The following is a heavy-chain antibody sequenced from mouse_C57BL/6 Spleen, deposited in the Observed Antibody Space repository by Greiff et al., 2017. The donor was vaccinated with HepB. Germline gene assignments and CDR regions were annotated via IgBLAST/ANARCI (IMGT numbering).Heavy chain of an antibody. CDR3: ARGITTVVPGFAY. V-gene: IGHV1-52*01. CDR2: IDPSDSET. CDR1: GYTFTSYW. J-gene: IGHJ3*01. D-gene: IGHD1-1*01. Sequence: VQLQQPGAELVRPGSSVKLSCKASGYTFTSYWMHWVKQRPIQGLEWIGNIDPSDSETHYNQKFKDKATLTVDKSSSTAYMQLSSLTSEDSAVYYCARGITTVVPGFAYWGQGTLVTVSA.